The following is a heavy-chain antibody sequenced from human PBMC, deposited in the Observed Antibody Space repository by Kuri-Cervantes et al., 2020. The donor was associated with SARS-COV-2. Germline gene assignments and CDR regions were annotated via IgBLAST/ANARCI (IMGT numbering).Heavy chain of an antibody. V-gene: IGHV3-53*01. CDR1: GITVNSNY. CDR2: IYTGGDT. J-gene: IGHJ4*02. D-gene: IGHD3-16*01. Sequence: GESLKISCAASGITVNSNYMSWVRQAPGKGLEWVSIIYTGGDTYYADSVKGRFTIARDISKNTLYLQLNSLKNEDTAVYYCARDRQNWGFGVAHWGQGTPVTVSS. CDR3: ARDRQNWGFGVAH.